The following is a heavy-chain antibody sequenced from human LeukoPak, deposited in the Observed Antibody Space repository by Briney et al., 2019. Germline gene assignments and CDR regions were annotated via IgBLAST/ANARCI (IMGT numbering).Heavy chain of an antibody. CDR2: INHSGST. CDR1: GGSFSGYY. Sequence: SETLSLTCAVYGGSFSGYYWSWIRQPPGKGLEWIGEINHSGSTNYNPSLKSRVTISVDTSKNQISLKLSSVTAADTAVYYCAREKGRRSGSYSGAFDIWGQGTMVTVSS. V-gene: IGHV4-34*01. CDR3: AREKGRRSGSYSGAFDI. J-gene: IGHJ3*02. D-gene: IGHD1-26*01.